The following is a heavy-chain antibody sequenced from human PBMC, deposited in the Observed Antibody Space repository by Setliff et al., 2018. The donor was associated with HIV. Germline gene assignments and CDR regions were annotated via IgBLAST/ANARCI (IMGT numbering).Heavy chain of an antibody. CDR2: MNPDSRNT. J-gene: IGHJ6*03. CDR3: ARARTDYYDRRRRSHYYIDV. Sequence: ASVKVSCKASGYTFSNYDINWVRQAAGQGLEWMGWMNPDSRNTGYAQRFEGRVTLTWDTSISTAYSELNRLKSDDTAVYYCARARTDYYDRRRRSHYYIDVWARGATVTVSS. V-gene: IGHV1-8*02. D-gene: IGHD3-22*01. CDR1: GYTFSNYD.